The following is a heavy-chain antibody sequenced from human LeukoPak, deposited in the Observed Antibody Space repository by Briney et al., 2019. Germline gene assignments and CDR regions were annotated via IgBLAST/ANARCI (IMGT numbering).Heavy chain of an antibody. CDR2: INHSGST. CDR3: ARVKDRSVST. J-gene: IGHJ5*02. Sequence: SETLSLTCAVYGGSISGYYWSWIRQPPGKGLEWIGEINHSGSTNYNPSLKSRVTISVDTSKNQFSLKLSSVTAADTAVYYCARVKDRSVSTWGQGNLVTVSS. CDR1: GGSISGYY. D-gene: IGHD4-11*01. V-gene: IGHV4-34*01.